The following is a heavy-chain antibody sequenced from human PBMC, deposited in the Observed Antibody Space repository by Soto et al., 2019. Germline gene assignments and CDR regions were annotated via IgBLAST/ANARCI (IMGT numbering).Heavy chain of an antibody. Sequence: GGSLRLSCAASGFTFSDYYMSWIRQAPGKGLEWVSYISSSGSTIYYADSVKGRFTISRDNAKNSLYLQMNSLRAEDTAVYYCARVPPGSGYDYIGLRYYYYYMDVWGKGTTVTVSS. CDR3: ARVPPGSGYDYIGLRYYYYYMDV. V-gene: IGHV3-11*01. J-gene: IGHJ6*03. CDR1: GFTFSDYY. D-gene: IGHD5-12*01. CDR2: ISSSGSTI.